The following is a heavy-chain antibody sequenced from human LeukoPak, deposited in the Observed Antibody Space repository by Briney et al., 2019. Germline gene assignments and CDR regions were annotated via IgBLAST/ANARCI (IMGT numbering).Heavy chain of an antibody. CDR3: ARGPGPADDGGGYCFDY. V-gene: IGHV1-46*01. J-gene: IGHJ4*02. Sequence: SVNASCKASGYTFTSYYLYWVRQAPGQGLEWMGVINPSGGSTTSAQKFQGRVTMPRDTSTSTVYMELRSLTSEDTAVYHCARGPGPADDGGGYCFDYWGQGTLVTVSS. CDR2: INPSGGST. D-gene: IGHD3-22*01. CDR1: GYTFTSYY.